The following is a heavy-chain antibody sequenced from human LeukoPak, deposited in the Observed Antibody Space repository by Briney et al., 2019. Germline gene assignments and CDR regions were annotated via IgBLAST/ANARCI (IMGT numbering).Heavy chain of an antibody. J-gene: IGHJ6*02. V-gene: IGHV4-59*01. CDR1: GGSISSYY. Sequence: PSETLSLTCTVSGGSISSYYWSWIRQPPGKGLEWIGYIYYSGSTNYNPSLKCRVTISVDTSKNQFSLKLSSVTAADTAVYYCARGKYYGSGSYHPYYYYGMDVWGQGTTVTVSS. CDR3: ARGKYYGSGSYHPYYYYGMDV. CDR2: IYYSGST. D-gene: IGHD3-10*01.